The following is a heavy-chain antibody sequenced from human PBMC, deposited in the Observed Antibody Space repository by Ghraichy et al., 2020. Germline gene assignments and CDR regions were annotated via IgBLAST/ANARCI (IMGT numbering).Heavy chain of an antibody. V-gene: IGHV3-74*01. CDR1: GFTFSTYW. D-gene: IGHD3-16*01. CDR2: INSEGSNS. CDR3: ARGGRRQAFDI. Sequence: AGSLRLSCAASGFTFSTYWIHWVRQVPGEGLIWVSRINSEGSNSIYADSVRGRFTTSRDNTKNTLYLQMSSLRAGDTAVYFCARGGRRQAFDIWGQGTTVTVSS. J-gene: IGHJ3*02.